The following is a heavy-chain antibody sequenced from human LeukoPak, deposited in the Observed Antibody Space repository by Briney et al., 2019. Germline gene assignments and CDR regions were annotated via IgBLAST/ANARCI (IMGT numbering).Heavy chain of an antibody. CDR1: GFTFSSYS. Sequence: TGGSLRLSCAASGFTFSSYSMNWVRQAPGKGLEWVSYISTSSSTIYYADSVKGRFTISRDNAKNSLYLQMNSLRAEDTAVYYCAKVPQLLYRGGYFQHWGQGTLVTVSS. CDR3: AKVPQLLYRGGYFQH. CDR2: ISTSSSTI. J-gene: IGHJ1*01. V-gene: IGHV3-48*04. D-gene: IGHD2-2*02.